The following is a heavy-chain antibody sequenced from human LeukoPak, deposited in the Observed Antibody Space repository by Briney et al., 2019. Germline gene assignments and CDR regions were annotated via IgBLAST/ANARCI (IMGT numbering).Heavy chain of an antibody. CDR1: GGSFSGYY. D-gene: IGHD6-19*01. J-gene: IGHJ6*03. Sequence: SETLSLTCAVYGGSFSGYYWSWIRQPPGKGLEWIGEINHSGSTNHNPSLKSRVTISVDTSKNQFSLKLSSVTAADTAVYYCARASHLGYSSGWYFGYYYYYMDVWGKGTTVTVSS. V-gene: IGHV4-34*01. CDR3: ARASHLGYSSGWYFGYYYYYMDV. CDR2: INHSGST.